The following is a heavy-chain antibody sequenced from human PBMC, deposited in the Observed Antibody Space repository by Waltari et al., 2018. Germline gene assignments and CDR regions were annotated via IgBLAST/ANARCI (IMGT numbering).Heavy chain of an antibody. J-gene: IGHJ5*02. Sequence: QVQLVQSGAEVKKPGSSVKVSCKASGGTFSSYAISWLRQAPGQGLEWMGGIIPILGIANYAQKFQGRVTITADESTSTAYMELSSLRSEDTAVYYCARCSNRRTRLGRFDPWGQGTLVTVSS. D-gene: IGHD3-16*02. CDR2: IIPILGIA. CDR3: ARCSNRRTRLGRFDP. V-gene: IGHV1-69*04. CDR1: GGTFSSYA.